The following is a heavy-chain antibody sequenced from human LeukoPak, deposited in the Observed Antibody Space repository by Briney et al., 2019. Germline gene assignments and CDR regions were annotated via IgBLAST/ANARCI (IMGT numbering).Heavy chain of an antibody. CDR3: ASGCSSSSCYYY. J-gene: IGHJ4*02. Sequence: SETLSLTCTVSGGSISSSSYYWGWIRQPPGKGLEWIGSIYYSGSTYYNPSLKSRVTISVDTSKNQFSLKLSSVTAADTAVYYCASGCSSSSCYYYWGQGTLVTVSS. CDR2: IYYSGST. V-gene: IGHV4-39*01. CDR1: GGSISSSSYY. D-gene: IGHD2-2*01.